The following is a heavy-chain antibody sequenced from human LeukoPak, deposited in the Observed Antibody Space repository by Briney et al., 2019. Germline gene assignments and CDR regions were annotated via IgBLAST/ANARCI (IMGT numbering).Heavy chain of an antibody. CDR1: GFTFSSHN. V-gene: IGHV3-48*02. D-gene: IGHD6-19*01. CDR3: ASRIAAGSGWDY. CDR2: ISSSGSTK. J-gene: IGHJ4*02. Sequence: PGGSLRLSRAASGFTFSSHNIHWVRQAPGKGREWVSYISSSGSTKNYSASVKGRFIISRDNAKNSLYLQMNSLRDEDTAVYYCASRIAAGSGWDYWGQGTLVTVSS.